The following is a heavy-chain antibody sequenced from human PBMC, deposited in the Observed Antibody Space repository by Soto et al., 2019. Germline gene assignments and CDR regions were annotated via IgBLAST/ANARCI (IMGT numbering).Heavy chain of an antibody. CDR2: ITASGDST. V-gene: IGHV3-23*01. J-gene: IGHJ4*02. Sequence: GSLRLSCAASGFSFSGYAMSWVRQAPGKGLEWVSSITASGDSTYYEASVQGRFTISRDNSNYTLYLQMNSLTVDDTAIYFCADPPTDWTRWGQGT. CDR1: GFSFSGYA. D-gene: IGHD3-9*01. CDR3: ADPPTDWTR.